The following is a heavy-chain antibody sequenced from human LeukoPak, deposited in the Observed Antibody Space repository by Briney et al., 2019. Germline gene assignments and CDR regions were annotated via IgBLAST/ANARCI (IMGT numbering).Heavy chain of an antibody. CDR1: GFTFSDYY. V-gene: IGHV3-11*04. CDR3: ARAQLEYYYDSSGYYDY. J-gene: IGHJ4*02. Sequence: PGGSLRLSCAASGFTFSDYYMSWIRQAPGKGLEWVSYISSSGSTIYYADSVKGRFTISRDNAKNSLYLQMNSLRAEDTAVYYCARAQLEYYYDSSGYYDYWGQGTLVTVSS. D-gene: IGHD3-22*01. CDR2: ISSSGSTI.